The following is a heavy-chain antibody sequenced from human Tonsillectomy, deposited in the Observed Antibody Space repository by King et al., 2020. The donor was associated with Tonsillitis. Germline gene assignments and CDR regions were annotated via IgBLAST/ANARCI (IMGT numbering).Heavy chain of an antibody. CDR3: AGGVSSSAGYNWFDP. D-gene: IGHD3-16*01. CDR1: GGSIRSYY. J-gene: IGHJ5*02. CDR2: ISHTGST. V-gene: IGHV4-59*01. Sequence: LQLQESGPGLVKPSETLSLTCTVSGGSIRSYYWSWIRQPPGKGLEWIGYISHTGSTNYNPSLKSRVTISVDTSKNQFSLRLTSVTAADTAVYYCAGGVSSSAGYNWFDPWGQGALVTVSS.